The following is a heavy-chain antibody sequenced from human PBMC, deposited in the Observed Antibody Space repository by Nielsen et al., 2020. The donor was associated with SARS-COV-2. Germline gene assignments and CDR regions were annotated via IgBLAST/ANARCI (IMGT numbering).Heavy chain of an antibody. CDR2: LYNDGST. J-gene: IGHJ4*02. CDR3: ARGLPAGLVGAAHYFDY. V-gene: IGHV4-59*13. CDR1: GGSINSYY. Sequence: SETLSLTCTVSGGSINSYYCSWIRQPPGKGLEWMGSLYNDGSTKHNPSLKSRVTISVDASKNQFSLKLISVTAANTAMYYCARGLPAGLVGAAHYFDYWGQGTLVTVSS. D-gene: IGHD1-26*01.